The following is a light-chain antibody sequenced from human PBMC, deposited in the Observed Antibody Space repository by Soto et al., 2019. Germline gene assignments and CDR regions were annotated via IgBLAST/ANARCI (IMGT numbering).Light chain of an antibody. CDR3: QQYSSSPFT. CDR1: QTVTKNF. Sequence: EIVLTQSPGTLSLSPGERATLSCRASQTVTKNFLIWYQQKPGQAPRPLIYDVSNRAPGIPDRFSGSGSGTDFTLTISRLEPEDFAVYYCQQYSSSPFTFGQGTNVEI. J-gene: IGKJ2*01. CDR2: DVS. V-gene: IGKV3-20*01.